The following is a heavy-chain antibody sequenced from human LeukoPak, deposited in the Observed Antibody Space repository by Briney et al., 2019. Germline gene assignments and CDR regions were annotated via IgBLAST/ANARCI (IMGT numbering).Heavy chain of an antibody. CDR2: IYHSGST. CDR1: GGSISSGVYY. V-gene: IGHV4-31*03. Sequence: SETLSLTCNVSGGSISSGVYYWSWIRQHPGKGLEWIGYIYHSGSTYYTPSLRSRVVISIDMSKNQFSLKLSSVTAADTALYYCARGAVVVTGAWAFDIWGQGTVVTVSS. J-gene: IGHJ3*02. CDR3: ARGAVVVTGAWAFDI. D-gene: IGHD2-21*02.